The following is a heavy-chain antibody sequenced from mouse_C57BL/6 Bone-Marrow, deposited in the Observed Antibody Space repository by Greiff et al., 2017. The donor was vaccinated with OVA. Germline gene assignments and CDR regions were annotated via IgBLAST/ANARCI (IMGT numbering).Heavy chain of an antibody. CDR3: ARGRQLRPYYFDY. V-gene: IGHV1-76*01. Sequence: VQLQQSGAELVRPGASVKLSCKASGYTFTDYYINWVKQRPGQGLEWIARIYPGSGNTYYNEKFKGKATLTAEKSSSTAYMQLSSLTSEDSAVYFCARGRQLRPYYFDYWGQGTTLTVSS. CDR2: IYPGSGNT. J-gene: IGHJ2*01. CDR1: GYTFTDYY. D-gene: IGHD3-2*02.